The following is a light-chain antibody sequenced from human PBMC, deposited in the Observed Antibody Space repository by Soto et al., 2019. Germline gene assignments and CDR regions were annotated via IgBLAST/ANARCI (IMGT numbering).Light chain of an antibody. CDR3: QQYNKWPPYT. CDR1: QSVNSN. V-gene: IGKV3-15*01. CDR2: AAS. J-gene: IGKJ2*01. Sequence: EIVMTQSPATLSVSPGERATLSCRASQSVNSNLAWYQQKPGQAPRLLIYAASTRATGIPARFSGSGSGTAFTLTISRLQSEDFAVYYCQQYNKWPPYTFGQGTKLEIK.